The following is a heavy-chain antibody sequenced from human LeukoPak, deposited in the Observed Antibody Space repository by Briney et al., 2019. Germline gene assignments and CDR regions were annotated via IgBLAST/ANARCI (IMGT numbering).Heavy chain of an antibody. CDR2: ISQNGDS. CDR3: ARSKGRVSWFDP. CDR1: GGSLSFYY. J-gene: IGHJ5*02. V-gene: IGHV4-34*01. Sequence: SETLSLTCGVSGGSLSFYYWSWIRQSPGKGLEWIAEISQNGDSNYNMSLKSRVTISVDTSKNQFSLKLRSVTAADTAVYYCARSKGRVSWFDPWGQGTLVTVSS. D-gene: IGHD4-11*01.